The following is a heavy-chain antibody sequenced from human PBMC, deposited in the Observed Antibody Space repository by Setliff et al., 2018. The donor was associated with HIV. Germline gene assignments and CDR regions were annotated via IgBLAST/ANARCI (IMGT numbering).Heavy chain of an antibody. J-gene: IGHJ4*02. V-gene: IGHV1-2*02. Sequence: ASVTVSGKSSGYTFTDYFLHWVRQAPGQGLEWMGWISPHNAYKNIPRKFRGRVTLTRDTSISTAYLELTGRTSDDTAMYYCARQFSNSLDHWGQGTLVTVSS. CDR2: ISPHNAYK. D-gene: IGHD7-27*01. CDR1: GYTFTDYF. CDR3: ARQFSNSLDH.